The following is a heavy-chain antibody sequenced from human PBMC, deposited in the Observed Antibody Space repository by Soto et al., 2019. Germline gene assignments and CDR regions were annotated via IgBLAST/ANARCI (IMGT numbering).Heavy chain of an antibody. Sequence: EVQLVESGGGLVQPGGSLRLSCAASGFSFSTYWMSWVRQAPGTGLEWVANIKQDGSETFYVDSLKGRFTISRDNAQNSLHLQMNSLRAEDTAVYYCARDRGSGFSGQDYWGLDVWGQGTTVTVSS. CDR2: IKQDGSET. CDR1: GFSFSTYW. J-gene: IGHJ6*02. D-gene: IGHD6-19*01. CDR3: ARDRGSGFSGQDYWGLDV. V-gene: IGHV3-7*04.